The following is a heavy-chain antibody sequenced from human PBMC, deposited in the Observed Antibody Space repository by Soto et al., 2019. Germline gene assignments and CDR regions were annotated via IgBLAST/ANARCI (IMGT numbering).Heavy chain of an antibody. CDR1: GFPFISYG. V-gene: IGHV3-30*18. Sequence: RGSLIHSCAASGFPFISYGMHWVRQAPGKGLEWVAVISYDGSNKYYADSVKGRFTISRDNSKNTLYLQMNSLRAEDTAVYYCAKDFRAAAGSGMDVWGQGTTVTVSS. D-gene: IGHD6-13*01. CDR2: ISYDGSNK. CDR3: AKDFRAAAGSGMDV. J-gene: IGHJ6*02.